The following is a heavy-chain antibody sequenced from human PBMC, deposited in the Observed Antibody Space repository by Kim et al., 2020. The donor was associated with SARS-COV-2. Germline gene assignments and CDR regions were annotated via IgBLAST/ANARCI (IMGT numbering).Heavy chain of an antibody. Sequence: ASVKVSCKASGYTFTSYYMHWVRQAPGQGLEWMGIINPSGGSTSYAQKFQGRVTMTRDTSTSTVYMELSSLRSEDTAVYYCAREMALMVYAIPRERDLDYYYYGMDVWGQGTTVTVSS. D-gene: IGHD2-8*01. CDR3: AREMALMVYAIPRERDLDYYYYGMDV. V-gene: IGHV1-46*01. J-gene: IGHJ6*02. CDR2: INPSGGST. CDR1: GYTFTSYY.